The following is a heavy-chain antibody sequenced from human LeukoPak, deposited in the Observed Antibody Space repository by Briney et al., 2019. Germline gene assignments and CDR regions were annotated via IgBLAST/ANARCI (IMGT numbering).Heavy chain of an antibody. Sequence: SETMSITCTVTGGSISGYYWSWIRQPAGKGLEWIGRIQTSGSANYNPSLKSRLTMSVDTSKNQFSLNLNSVTAADTAVYYCARASTSGRAFDYWGQGTLVTVSS. CDR3: ARASTSGRAFDY. CDR2: IQTSGSA. D-gene: IGHD2-2*01. CDR1: GGSISGYY. J-gene: IGHJ4*02. V-gene: IGHV4-4*07.